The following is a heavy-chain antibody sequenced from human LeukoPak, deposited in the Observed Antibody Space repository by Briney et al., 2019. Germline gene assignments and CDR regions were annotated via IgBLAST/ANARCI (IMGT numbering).Heavy chain of an antibody. CDR2: SYYSGST. Sequence: PSQTLSLTCTVSGGSISSGDYYWSWIRQPPGKGLEWIGYSYYSGSTYYNPSLKSRVTISVDTSKNQFSLKLSSVTAADTAVYYCARVETGTYFDYWGQGTLVTVSS. J-gene: IGHJ4*02. CDR3: ARVETGTYFDY. D-gene: IGHD1-1*01. V-gene: IGHV4-30-4*01. CDR1: GGSISSGDYY.